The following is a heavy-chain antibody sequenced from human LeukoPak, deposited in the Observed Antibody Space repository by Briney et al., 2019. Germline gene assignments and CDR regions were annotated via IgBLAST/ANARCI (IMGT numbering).Heavy chain of an antibody. V-gene: IGHV3-15*01. CDR1: GFSFTNTW. J-gene: IGHJ3*01. D-gene: IGHD3-10*01. Sequence: GGSLRLSCEASGFSFTNTWMSWVRQAPGKGLEWVGRVKSKADDGPTDYVAPVQGSFTMSRDDSKSTLSLQMNSLKTEDTAVYYGATEGGSGSYYGDDAFDVWGQGTMVTVSS. CDR3: ATEGGSGSYYGDDAFDV. CDR2: VKSKADDGPT.